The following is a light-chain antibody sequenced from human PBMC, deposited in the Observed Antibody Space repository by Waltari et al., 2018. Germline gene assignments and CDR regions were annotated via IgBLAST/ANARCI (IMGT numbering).Light chain of an antibody. V-gene: IGKV1-5*01. J-gene: IGKJ2*03. CDR3: QHYASTPLS. CDR2: LAS. CDR1: QSIQNW. Sequence: DIQMTPSPSSLSASVGDTVTITCRASQSIQNWLAWYQQKPGKAPSLLIFLASSLENGVPSRFRGSGSGTEFYLTITSLRPEDFATYYCQHYASTPLSFGQGTRVEI.